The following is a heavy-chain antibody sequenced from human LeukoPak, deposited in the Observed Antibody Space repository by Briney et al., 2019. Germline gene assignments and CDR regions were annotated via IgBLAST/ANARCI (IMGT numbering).Heavy chain of an antibody. D-gene: IGHD5-18*01. V-gene: IGHV1-69*05. CDR2: IIPIFGTA. Sequence: ASVKVSCKASGGTFSSYAISWVRQAPGQGLEWMGGIIPIFGTANYAQKFQGRVTMTTDTSTSTAYMELRSLRSDDTAVYYCARDGPDLYSYGDYWGQGTLVTVSS. CDR3: ARDGPDLYSYGDY. CDR1: GGTFSSYA. J-gene: IGHJ4*02.